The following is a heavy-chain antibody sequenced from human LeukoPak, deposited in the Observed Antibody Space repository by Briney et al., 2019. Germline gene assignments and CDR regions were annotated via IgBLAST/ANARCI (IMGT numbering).Heavy chain of an antibody. Sequence: ASVKVSCKASGGTFSSYAISWVRQAPGQGLEWMGWMNPNSGNTGYAQKFQGRVTITRNTSISTAYMELSSLRSEDTAVYYCARAQPRGDWFDPWGQGTLVTVSS. J-gene: IGHJ5*02. V-gene: IGHV1-8*03. CDR3: ARAQPRGDWFDP. CDR2: MNPNSGNT. CDR1: GGTFSSYA. D-gene: IGHD3-10*01.